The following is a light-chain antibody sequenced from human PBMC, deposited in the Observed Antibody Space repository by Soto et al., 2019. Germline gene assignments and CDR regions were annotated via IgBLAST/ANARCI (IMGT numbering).Light chain of an antibody. V-gene: IGLV2-14*01. Sequence: ALTQPASVSGSPGQSITISCTGTSSDVGGYNYVSWYQQHPGKAPKLMIYDVSNRPSGVSNRFSGSKSGNTASLTISGLQAEDEADYYCSSYTSSSTLVFGTGTKLTVL. J-gene: IGLJ1*01. CDR3: SSYTSSSTLV. CDR1: SSDVGGYNY. CDR2: DVS.